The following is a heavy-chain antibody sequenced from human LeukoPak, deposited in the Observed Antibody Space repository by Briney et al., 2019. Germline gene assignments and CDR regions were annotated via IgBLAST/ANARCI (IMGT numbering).Heavy chain of an antibody. CDR2: ISSSGSTI. D-gene: IGHD1-26*01. Sequence: PGGSLRLCCAASGFTFSDYYMSWIRQAPGKGLEWVSYISSSGSTIYYADSVKGRFTISRDNSKNTLYLQMNSLRAEDTAVYYCAKDLGGSYPQDAFDIWGQGTMVTVSS. CDR1: GFTFSDYY. CDR3: AKDLGGSYPQDAFDI. J-gene: IGHJ3*02. V-gene: IGHV3-11*01.